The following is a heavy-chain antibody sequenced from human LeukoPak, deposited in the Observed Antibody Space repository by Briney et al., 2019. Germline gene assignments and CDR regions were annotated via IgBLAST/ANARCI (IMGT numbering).Heavy chain of an antibody. CDR1: GFTFSSYW. J-gene: IGHJ5*02. D-gene: IGHD4/OR15-4a*01. V-gene: IGHV3-7*05. CDR3: ARLNDYSFDP. CDR2: IRQDGSER. Sequence: PGGSLRLSCATSGFTFSSYWMSWARQAPGKGLEWVANIRQDGSERYYVDSVKGRFTISRDNAKNSLYLQMNSLRAEDTAVYYCARLNDYSFDPWGQGTLVTVSS.